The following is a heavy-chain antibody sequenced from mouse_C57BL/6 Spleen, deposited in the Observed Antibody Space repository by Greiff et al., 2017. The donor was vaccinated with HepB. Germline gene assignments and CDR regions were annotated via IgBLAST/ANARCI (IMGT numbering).Heavy chain of an antibody. V-gene: IGHV1-18*01. D-gene: IGHD2-4*01. CDR2: INPNNGGT. CDR1: GYTFTDYN. J-gene: IGHJ1*03. CDR3: ARDYDGYFDV. Sequence: EVQLQQSGPELVKPGAPVKIPCKASGYTFTDYNMDWVKQSHGKSLEWIGDINPNNGGTIYNQKFKGKATLTVDKSSSTAYMELRSLTSEDTAVYYCARDYDGYFDVWGTGTTVTVSS.